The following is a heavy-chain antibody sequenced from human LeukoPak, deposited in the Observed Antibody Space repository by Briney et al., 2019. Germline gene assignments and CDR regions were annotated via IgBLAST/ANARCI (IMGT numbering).Heavy chain of an antibody. J-gene: IGHJ3*02. Sequence: GGSLRLSCAASGFTFSSYAMHWVRQAPGKGLEYVSAISSNGGSTYYANSVKGRFTISRDNSKNTLYLQMNSMRAEDTAVYYCAKASTLYCSSTSCYWDAFDIWGQGTMVTVSS. V-gene: IGHV3-64*01. CDR2: ISSNGGST. CDR3: AKASTLYCSSTSCYWDAFDI. CDR1: GFTFSSYA. D-gene: IGHD2-2*01.